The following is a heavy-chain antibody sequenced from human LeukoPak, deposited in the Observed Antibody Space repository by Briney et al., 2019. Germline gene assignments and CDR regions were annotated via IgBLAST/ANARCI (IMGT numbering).Heavy chain of an antibody. CDR2: ISSSSSYI. V-gene: IGHV3-21*01. D-gene: IGHD2-21*02. Sequence: PGRSLRLSCAASGFTFSSYSMNWVRQAPGKGLEWVSSISSSSSYIYYADSVKGRFTISRDNSKNTLYLQMNSLRAEDTAVYYCARVAYCGGDCYYFDYWGQGTLVTVSS. CDR3: ARVAYCGGDCYYFDY. J-gene: IGHJ4*02. CDR1: GFTFSSYS.